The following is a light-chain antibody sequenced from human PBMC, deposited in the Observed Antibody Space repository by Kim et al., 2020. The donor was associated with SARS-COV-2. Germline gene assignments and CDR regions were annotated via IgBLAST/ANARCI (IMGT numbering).Light chain of an antibody. CDR1: SSDVGGYNY. V-gene: IGLV2-14*03. CDR3: SSYTSSSTV. CDR2: DVS. J-gene: IGLJ3*02. Sequence: SALTQPASVSGSPGQSITLSCTGTSSDVGGYNYVSWYQQHPGKAPKLMIYDVSNRPSGVSNRFSGSKSGNTASLTISGLQAEDEADYYCSSYTSSSTVFGGGTQRTVL.